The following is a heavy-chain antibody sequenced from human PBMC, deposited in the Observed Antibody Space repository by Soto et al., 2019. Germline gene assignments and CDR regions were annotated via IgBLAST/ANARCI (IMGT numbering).Heavy chain of an antibody. CDR1: GYTLTELS. V-gene: IGHV1-24*01. CDR3: ATDPVTMVRGVIIEEFDY. Sequence: ASVKVSCKVSGYTLTELSMHWVRQAPGKGLEWMGGFDPEDGETIYAQKFQGRVTMTEDTSTDTAYMELSSLRSEDTAVYYCATDPVTMVRGVIIEEFDYWGQGTLVTVSS. CDR2: FDPEDGET. D-gene: IGHD3-10*01. J-gene: IGHJ4*02.